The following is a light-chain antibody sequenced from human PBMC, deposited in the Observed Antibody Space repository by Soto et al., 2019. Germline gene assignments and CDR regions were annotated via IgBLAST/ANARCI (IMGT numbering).Light chain of an antibody. CDR3: QQYVTSPWS. CDR2: GAS. CDR1: QSVSSSF. V-gene: IGKV3-20*01. J-gene: IGKJ1*01. Sequence: EIVLTQSPGTLSLSPGERATLSCRASQSVSSSFLAWYQQKPGQAPRLLIYGASNMATGIPDRFSGSGSGTDFTLNISRLEPEDFAVYYCQQYVTSPWSFGQGTKVAIE.